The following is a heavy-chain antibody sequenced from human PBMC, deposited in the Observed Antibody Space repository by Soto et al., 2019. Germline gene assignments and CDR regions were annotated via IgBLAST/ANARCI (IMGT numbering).Heavy chain of an antibody. V-gene: IGHV4-39*01. D-gene: IGHD1-26*01. Sequence: PSETLSLTCSVTGGAISSSDYYWVWIRQPPGKGLEWIVSILHTGSTYYNPSLESRVTISVDTSKDQFSLQLSSVTAADTAVYYCARSPWLLLSYYFDSWGQGTLVTVSS. CDR3: ARSPWLLLSYYFDS. J-gene: IGHJ4*02. CDR2: ILHTGST. CDR1: GGAISSSDYY.